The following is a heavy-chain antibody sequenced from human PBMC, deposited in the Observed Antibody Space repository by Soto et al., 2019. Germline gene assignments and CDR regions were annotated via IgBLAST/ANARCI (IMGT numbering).Heavy chain of an antibody. Sequence: QVQLVESGGEVKKPGASVKVSCKASGYTFSRYGISWVRQAPGQGLEWMGWISGYNGDTNYAQKFQGRVTMTIDTSTTTAYMELRSLTSDDTAVYYCAKNGQPPYYYYGLDVWGQGTTVTVSS. J-gene: IGHJ6*02. CDR2: ISGYNGDT. D-gene: IGHD2-8*01. CDR1: GYTFSRYG. CDR3: AKNGQPPYYYYGLDV. V-gene: IGHV1-18*01.